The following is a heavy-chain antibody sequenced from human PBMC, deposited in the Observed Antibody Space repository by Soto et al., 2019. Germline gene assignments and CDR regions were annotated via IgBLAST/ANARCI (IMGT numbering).Heavy chain of an antibody. D-gene: IGHD2-2*01. Sequence: ASVEVSCKASGYTFTSYAMHWVRQAPGQRLEWMGWINAGNGNTKYSQKFQGRVTITRDTSASTAYMELSSLRSEDTAVYYCARSSGRHQDIVVVPAATIIDYWGQGTLVTVSS. CDR1: GYTFTSYA. V-gene: IGHV1-3*01. CDR3: ARSSGRHQDIVVVPAATIIDY. CDR2: INAGNGNT. J-gene: IGHJ4*02.